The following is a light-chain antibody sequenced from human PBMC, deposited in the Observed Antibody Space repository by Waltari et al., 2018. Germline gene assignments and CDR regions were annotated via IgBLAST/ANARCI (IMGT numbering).Light chain of an antibody. V-gene: IGLV3-1*01. CDR3: QAWDSNTV. CDR2: EDN. CDR1: ILGHNN. Sequence: SFELTQPPSVSVSPGQTATTTCSGAILGHNNICWYQQKPGQSPVLVIYEDNKRPSGIPERFSGSNSGNTATLTISGTQSLDEADYYWQAWDSNTVFGGGTKLTVL. J-gene: IGLJ3*02.